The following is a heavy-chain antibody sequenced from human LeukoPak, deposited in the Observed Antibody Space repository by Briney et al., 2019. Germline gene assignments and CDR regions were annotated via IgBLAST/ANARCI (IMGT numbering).Heavy chain of an antibody. Sequence: SETLSLTCTVSGGSIRSSYYYWGWIRQPPGKGLEWIGSIYYSGSTYYNPSLKSRVTISVDTSKNQFSLKLTSVTAADTAVYYCARHGGGNVLSPFDYWGQGTLVTVSS. D-gene: IGHD2/OR15-2a*01. CDR2: IYYSGST. CDR3: ARHGGGNVLSPFDY. V-gene: IGHV4-39*01. J-gene: IGHJ4*02. CDR1: GGSIRSSYYY.